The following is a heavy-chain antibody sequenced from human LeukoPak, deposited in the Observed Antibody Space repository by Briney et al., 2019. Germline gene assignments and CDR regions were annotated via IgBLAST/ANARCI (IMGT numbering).Heavy chain of an antibody. V-gene: IGHV3-23*01. CDR2: ISGSGGST. Sequence: GGTLRLSCAASGFTFSSYGMSWVRQAPGKGLEWVSAISGSGGSTYYADSVKGRFTISRDNSKNTLYLQMNSLRAEDTAVYYCAKVLRYFDWLLYYFDYWGQGTLVTVSS. CDR1: GFTFSSYG. D-gene: IGHD3-9*01. CDR3: AKVLRYFDWLLYYFDY. J-gene: IGHJ4*02.